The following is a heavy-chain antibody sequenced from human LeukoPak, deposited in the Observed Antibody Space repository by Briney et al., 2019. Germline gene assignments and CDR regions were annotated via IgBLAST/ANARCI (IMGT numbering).Heavy chain of an antibody. CDR1: GFTFSSRDW. D-gene: IGHD2-21*02. CDR3: AKDFVVVPGNVNYFDH. J-gene: IGHJ4*02. Sequence: GGSLRLSCVASGFTFSSRDWMTWVRQAPGKGLEWVANIKQDGSEKNYEDSVKGRFTISRDNAKNSVDLQMNSLRAEDTAVYYCAKDFVVVPGNVNYFDHWGQGTLVTVSS. V-gene: IGHV3-7*03. CDR2: IKQDGSEK.